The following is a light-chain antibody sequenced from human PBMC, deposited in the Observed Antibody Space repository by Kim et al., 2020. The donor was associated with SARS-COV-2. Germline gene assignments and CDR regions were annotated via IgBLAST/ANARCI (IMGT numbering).Light chain of an antibody. V-gene: IGKV3-20*01. CDR3: QQYGSWT. Sequence: SLSPGERATRSCRASQSVSSSYLAWYQQKPGQAPRLLIYGASSRATGIPDRISGSGSGTDFTLTISRLEPEDFAVYYCQQYGSWTFGQGTKVDIK. CDR1: QSVSSSY. J-gene: IGKJ1*01. CDR2: GAS.